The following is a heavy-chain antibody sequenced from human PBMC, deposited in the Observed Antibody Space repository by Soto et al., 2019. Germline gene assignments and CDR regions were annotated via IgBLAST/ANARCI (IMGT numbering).Heavy chain of an antibody. Sequence: SETLSLTCTVSGGSISSYYWSWIRQPPGKGLEWLGYVYYTGSTNYSPSLRSRVSISVDTSKNEFSLRLNSVTAADTAVYYCAGQTFTIAAASYGRGNWFDPWGPGTLVTVSS. CDR3: AGQTFTIAAASYGRGNWFDP. CDR1: GGSISSYY. V-gene: IGHV4-59*08. CDR2: VYYTGST. D-gene: IGHD6-25*01. J-gene: IGHJ5*02.